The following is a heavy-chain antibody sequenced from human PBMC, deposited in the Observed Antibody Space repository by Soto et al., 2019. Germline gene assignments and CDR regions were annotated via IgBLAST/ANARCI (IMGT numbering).Heavy chain of an antibody. CDR1: GYTFTGYC. V-gene: IGHV1-2*02. CDR2: INPNSGGT. J-gene: IGHJ4*02. D-gene: IGHD3-16*01. Sequence: ASVKVSCKASGYTFTGYCMHWVRQAPGQGLEWMGWINPNSGGTNYAQKFQGRVTMTRDTSISTAYMELSRLRSDDTAVYYCARPGVMRRDGYNLGYWGQGTLVTVSS. CDR3: ARPGVMRRDGYNLGY.